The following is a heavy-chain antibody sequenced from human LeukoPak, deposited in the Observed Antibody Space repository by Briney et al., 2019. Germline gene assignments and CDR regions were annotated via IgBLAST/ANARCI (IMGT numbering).Heavy chain of an antibody. V-gene: IGHV3-23*01. Sequence: PGGSLRLSCAASGFTFSSYAMSWVRQAPGKGLEWVSAISGSGGSTYYADSVKGRFTISRDNSKNMLYLQMNSLRAEDTAVYYCAKGSRPYDIRAALDYWGQGTLVTVSS. D-gene: IGHD3-9*01. CDR1: GFTFSSYA. CDR3: AKGSRPYDIRAALDY. J-gene: IGHJ4*02. CDR2: ISGSGGST.